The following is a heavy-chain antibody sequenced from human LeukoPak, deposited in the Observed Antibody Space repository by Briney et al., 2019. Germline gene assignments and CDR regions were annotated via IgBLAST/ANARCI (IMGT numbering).Heavy chain of an antibody. V-gene: IGHV3-74*01. J-gene: IGHJ4*02. CDR2: INSDGSST. CDR1: GFTFSSYW. CDR3: AKLARYSSSWYDYSDS. D-gene: IGHD6-13*01. Sequence: GGSLRLSCAASGFTFSSYWMHWVRQAPGKGLVWVSRINSDGSSTSYADSVKGRFTISSDNAKNTLYLQMSSLRAEDTAVYYCAKLARYSSSWYDYSDSWGQGTLVTVSS.